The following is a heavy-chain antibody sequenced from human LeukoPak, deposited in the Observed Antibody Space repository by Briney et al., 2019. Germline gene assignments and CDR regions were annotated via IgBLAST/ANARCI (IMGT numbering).Heavy chain of an antibody. CDR1: SGSISSGSYY. CDR2: IYTSGST. CDR3: ARFSPRAMGNYFDF. Sequence: SQTLSLTCTVSSGSISSGSYYWSWIRQPAGKGLEWIGRIYTSGSTDFNPSLTSRVTLSLDTSKNQFSLKLSSVTAADTAVYYCARFSPRAMGNYFDFWGQGTLVTVSS. D-gene: IGHD7-27*01. J-gene: IGHJ4*02. V-gene: IGHV4-61*02.